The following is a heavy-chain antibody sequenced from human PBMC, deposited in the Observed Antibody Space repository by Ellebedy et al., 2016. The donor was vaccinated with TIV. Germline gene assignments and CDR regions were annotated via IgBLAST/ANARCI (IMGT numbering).Heavy chain of an antibody. J-gene: IGHJ4*02. CDR3: ARGFRYGSGRWPLDY. D-gene: IGHD4-23*01. CDR1: GYTFTSYY. V-gene: IGHV1-18*04. CDR2: VSPYDGNT. Sequence: AASVKVSCKASGYTFTSYYMHGVRQAPGQGLEWMGWVSPYDGNTNYAQKFQGRVTMTIDTFTGTGYMELRNLRSDDTAVYYCARGFRYGSGRWPLDYWGQGTLVTVSS.